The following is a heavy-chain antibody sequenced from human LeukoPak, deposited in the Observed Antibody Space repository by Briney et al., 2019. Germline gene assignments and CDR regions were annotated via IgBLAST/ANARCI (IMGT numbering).Heavy chain of an antibody. CDR1: AYSLSDYY. D-gene: IGHD2-15*01. CDR2: ITPSGSAT. Sequence: GGSLRLSCAASAYSLSDYYMGWIRQAPGRGLEWVSYITPSGSATYYADSVKGRFTISRDNAKNSLYLQVDSLRAEDTAVYYCARGYCSGGNCYPLFDPWGQGTLVTVSS. V-gene: IGHV3-11*01. J-gene: IGHJ5*02. CDR3: ARGYCSGGNCYPLFDP.